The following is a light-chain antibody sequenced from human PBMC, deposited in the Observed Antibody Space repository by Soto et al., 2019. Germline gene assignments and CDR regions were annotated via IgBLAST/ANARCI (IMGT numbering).Light chain of an antibody. CDR1: SSNIGSNY. Sequence: QSVLTQPPSASGTPGQRVTISCSGSSSNIGSNYVYWYHQLPGTAPKLVIYRNNQRPSGVPDRISGSKSGTSASLAISGLRSEDEADSYCAAWDDRLSGLVFGRGTKVTVL. CDR3: AAWDDRLSGLV. V-gene: IGLV1-47*01. J-gene: IGLJ2*01. CDR2: RNN.